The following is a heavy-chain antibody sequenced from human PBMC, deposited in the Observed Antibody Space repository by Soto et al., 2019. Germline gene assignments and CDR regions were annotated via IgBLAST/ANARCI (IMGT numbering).Heavy chain of an antibody. CDR1: GDSISSGGYY. CDR2: IYYSGST. Sequence: QVQLQESGPGLVKPSQTLSLTCTVSGDSISSGGYYWSWIRRHPGKGLEWIGYIYYSGSTYYNPSLKSRVTISLDTSKNQFSLKLSSVTAADTAVYYCARTIRGIFGIWGQGTMVTVSS. V-gene: IGHV4-31*03. J-gene: IGHJ3*02. CDR3: ARTIRGIFGI. D-gene: IGHD3-10*02.